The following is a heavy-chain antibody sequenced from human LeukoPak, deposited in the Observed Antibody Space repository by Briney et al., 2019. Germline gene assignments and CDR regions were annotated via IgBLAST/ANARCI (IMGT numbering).Heavy chain of an antibody. Sequence: SETLSLTCTVSGGSITHYYWSWIRQPPGKGLEWIGYIYYSGSTNYNPSLKSRVTISADTSKNQFSLKLSSVTAADTAVYYCARFTFGGTISFDYWGQGTLVTVSS. CDR1: GGSITHYY. J-gene: IGHJ4*02. V-gene: IGHV4-59*08. D-gene: IGHD3-16*01. CDR2: IYYSGST. CDR3: ARFTFGGTISFDY.